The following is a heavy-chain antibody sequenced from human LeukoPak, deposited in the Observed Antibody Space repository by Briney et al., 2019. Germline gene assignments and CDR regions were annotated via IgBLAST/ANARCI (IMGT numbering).Heavy chain of an antibody. CDR2: TYYRSKWYN. V-gene: IGHV6-1*01. CDR3: TRGGGSSDY. J-gene: IGHJ4*02. Sequence: SQTLSLTCAISGDSFSSNSAGWNWLRQSPSRGLEWLGRTYYRSKWYNDYAVSVKSRITINADTSKNQFSLQLNSVTPEDTAVYYCTRGGGSSDYWGQGTLVTVSS. D-gene: IGHD1-26*01. CDR1: GDSFSSNSAG.